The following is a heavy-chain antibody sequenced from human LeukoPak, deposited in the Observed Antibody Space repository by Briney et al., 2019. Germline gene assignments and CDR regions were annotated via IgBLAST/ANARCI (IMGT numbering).Heavy chain of an antibody. CDR1: GFTFSSYG. D-gene: IGHD6-6*01. CDR3: AKDRVPKYSSSSIGYYYGMDV. Sequence: GGSLTLSCAASGFTFSSYGMHWVRQAPGKGLEWGAVILYVGSNKYSAAYVKGRFTISRDYAIITLYLQMNSVIAEDTAVYYCAKDRVPKYSSSSIGYYYGMDVWGQGHAVTVSS. J-gene: IGHJ6*02. V-gene: IGHV3-30*18. CDR2: ILYVGSNK.